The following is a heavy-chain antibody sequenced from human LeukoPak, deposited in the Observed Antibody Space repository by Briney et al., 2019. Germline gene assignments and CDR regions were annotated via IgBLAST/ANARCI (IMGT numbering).Heavy chain of an antibody. CDR3: ARDRTHWAAAGTGYYYYGMDV. D-gene: IGHD6-13*01. CDR1: GFTFSSYS. V-gene: IGHV3-48*04. J-gene: IGHJ6*02. Sequence: GGSLRLSCAASGFTFSSYSMNWVRQAPGKGLEWVSYISSSSSTIYYADSVKGRFTISRDNAKNSLYLQMNSLRAEDTAVYYCARDRTHWAAAGTGYYYYGMDVWGQGTTVTVSS. CDR2: ISSSSSTI.